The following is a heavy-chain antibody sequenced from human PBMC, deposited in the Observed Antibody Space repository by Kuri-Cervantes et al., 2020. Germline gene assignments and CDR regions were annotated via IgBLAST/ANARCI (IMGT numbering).Heavy chain of an antibody. Sequence: ASVKVSCKASGYTFTSYAMHWVRQAPGQRLEWMGWINAGNGNTKYSQKFQGRVTMTRNTSISTAYMELSSLRSEDTAVYYCARGDDVVVPAPFDPWGQGTLVTVSS. CDR2: INAGNGNT. CDR3: ARGDDVVVPAPFDP. V-gene: IGHV1-3*01. CDR1: GYTFTSYA. J-gene: IGHJ5*02. D-gene: IGHD2-2*01.